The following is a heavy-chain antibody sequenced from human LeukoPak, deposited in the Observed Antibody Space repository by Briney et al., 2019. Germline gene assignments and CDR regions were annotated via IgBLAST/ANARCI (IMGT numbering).Heavy chain of an antibody. V-gene: IGHV1-3*01. CDR1: GYTFTSYA. D-gene: IGHD6-13*01. J-gene: IGHJ5*02. CDR3: ARERQQLVKGFDP. Sequence: ASVKVSCKASGYTFTSYAMHWVRQAPGQRLEWMGWINAGNGNTKYSQKFQGRVTITRDTSASTAYMVLSSLRSEDTAVYYCARERQQLVKGFDPWGQGTLVTVSS. CDR2: INAGNGNT.